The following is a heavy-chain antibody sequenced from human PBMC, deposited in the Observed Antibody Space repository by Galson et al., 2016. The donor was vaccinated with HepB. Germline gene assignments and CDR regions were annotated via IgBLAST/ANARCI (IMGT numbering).Heavy chain of an antibody. V-gene: IGHV3-30*18. CDR3: AKDGRIYCSSASCHDHFHY. CDR1: GFTFSSYG. Sequence: SLRLSCAASGFTFSSYGMHWVRQAPGKGLEWVAFISYDGSKKEYADSVKGRFTISRDNSKKTLYLQMNSLRAEDTAVYYCAKDGRIYCSSASCHDHFHYWGQGTLVTVSS. CDR2: ISYDGSKK. D-gene: IGHD2-2*01. J-gene: IGHJ4*02.